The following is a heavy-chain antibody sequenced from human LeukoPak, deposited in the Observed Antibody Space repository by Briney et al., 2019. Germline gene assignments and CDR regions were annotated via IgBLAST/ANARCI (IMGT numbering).Heavy chain of an antibody. CDR3: ARSAGGYSRDY. D-gene: IGHD2-15*01. Sequence: PGGSLRLACAASGFTFSNSEMNWVRQAPGRGLEWVAYISIGGSTVYYADSVKGRFTISRDNAKNSLYLQMDSLRAEDTAVYYCARSAGGYSRDYWGQGTLVTVSS. CDR1: GFTFSNSE. J-gene: IGHJ4*02. V-gene: IGHV3-48*03. CDR2: ISIGGSTV.